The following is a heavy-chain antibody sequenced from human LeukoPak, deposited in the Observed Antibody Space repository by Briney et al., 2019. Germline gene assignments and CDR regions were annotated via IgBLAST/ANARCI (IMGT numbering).Heavy chain of an antibody. J-gene: IGHJ3*02. CDR2: IYYSGST. D-gene: IGHD3-22*01. Sequence: SETLSLTCTVSGGSISSSSYYWGWIRQPPGKGLEWIGSIYYSGSTYYNPSLKSRVTISVDTSKNQFSLKLSSVTAADTAVYYCASQSPSEYYYDSSGSIDAFDIWGQGTMVTVSS. CDR3: ASQSPSEYYYDSSGSIDAFDI. CDR1: GGSISSSSYY. V-gene: IGHV4-39*07.